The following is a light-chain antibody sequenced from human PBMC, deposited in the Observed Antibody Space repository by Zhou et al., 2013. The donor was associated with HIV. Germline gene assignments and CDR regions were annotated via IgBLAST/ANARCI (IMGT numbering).Light chain of an antibody. CDR3: QNYNSAPRT. CDR2: AAS. V-gene: IGKV1-27*01. Sequence: DIQMTQSPSSLSASAGDRVTITCRASQGISNDLAWYQQKPGKVPKVLIYAASTLQLGVPSRFSGSGSGTDFTLTISSLQPEDVATYYCQNYNSAPRTFGQGTKVEIK. CDR1: QGISND. J-gene: IGKJ1*01.